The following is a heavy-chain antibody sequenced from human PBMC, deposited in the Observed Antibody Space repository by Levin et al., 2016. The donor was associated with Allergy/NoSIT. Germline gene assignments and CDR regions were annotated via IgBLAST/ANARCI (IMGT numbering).Heavy chain of an antibody. J-gene: IGHJ6*03. D-gene: IGHD2-2*01. V-gene: IGHV3-7*01. Sequence: WIRQPPGKGLEWVANIKQEGSEKYYVDSVKGRFTISRDNAKNSLYLQMNSLRAEDTAVYYCARDRDVVVPAAMGFHYYMDVWGKGTTVTVSS. CDR3: ARDRDVVVPAAMGFHYYMDV. CDR2: IKQEGSEK.